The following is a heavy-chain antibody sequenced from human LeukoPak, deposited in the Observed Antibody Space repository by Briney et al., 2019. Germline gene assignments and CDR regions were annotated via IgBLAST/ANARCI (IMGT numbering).Heavy chain of an antibody. D-gene: IGHD1-26*01. CDR2: MNPNSGNT. Sequence: ASVKVSCKASGYTFTSYDINWVRQATGQGLEWMGWMNPNSGNTGYAQKFQGRVTMTRNTSISTAYMELGSLRSEDTAVYYCARGVGAPTVFDPWGQGTLVTVSS. V-gene: IGHV1-8*01. CDR1: GYTFTSYD. CDR3: ARGVGAPTVFDP. J-gene: IGHJ5*02.